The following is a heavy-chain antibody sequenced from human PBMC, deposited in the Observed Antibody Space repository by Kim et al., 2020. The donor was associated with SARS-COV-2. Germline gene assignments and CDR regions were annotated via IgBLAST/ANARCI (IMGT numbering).Heavy chain of an antibody. V-gene: IGHV3-21*01. CDR2: ISSSSSYI. J-gene: IGHJ4*02. CDR3: ASQGVLTAMVQTWYYFDY. D-gene: IGHD5-18*01. Sequence: GGSLRLSCAASGFTFSSYSMNWVRQAPGKGLEWVSSISSSSSYIYYADSVKGRFTISRDNAKNSLYLQMNSLRAEDTAVYYCASQGVLTAMVQTWYYFDYWGQGTLVTVSS. CDR1: GFTFSSYS.